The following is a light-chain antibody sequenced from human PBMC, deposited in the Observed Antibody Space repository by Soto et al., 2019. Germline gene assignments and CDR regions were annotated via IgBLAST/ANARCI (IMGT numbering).Light chain of an antibody. V-gene: IGLV2-8*01. CDR3: SSYAGTNNVV. J-gene: IGLJ2*01. CDR2: EVS. CDR1: SSDVGGYNY. Sequence: QSALTQPPSASGSPGQSVTISCPGTSSDVGGYNYVSWYQQHPGKAPKLMIYEVSKRPPGVPDRFSGSKSGNTASLTVSGLQAEDEADYYCSSYAGTNNVVFGGGTKLTVL.